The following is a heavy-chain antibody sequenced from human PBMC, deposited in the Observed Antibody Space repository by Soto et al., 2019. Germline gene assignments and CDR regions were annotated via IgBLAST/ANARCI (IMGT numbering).Heavy chain of an antibody. J-gene: IGHJ4*02. V-gene: IGHV3-48*01. Sequence: PGGSLRLSCAASGFTFNSYTMNWVRQAPGKGLEWVSYISSSSSTIYYADSVKGRFTISRDNAKNSLYLQMNSLRVEDTAVYYCARGRYNWNYDLFHFDYCGQGTLVTVSS. D-gene: IGHD1-7*01. CDR3: ARGRYNWNYDLFHFDY. CDR1: GFTFNSYT. CDR2: ISSSSSTI.